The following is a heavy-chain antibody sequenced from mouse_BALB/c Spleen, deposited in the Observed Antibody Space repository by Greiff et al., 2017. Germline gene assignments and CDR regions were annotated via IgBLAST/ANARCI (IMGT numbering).Heavy chain of an antibody. CDR2: ILPGSGST. V-gene: IGHV1-9*01. CDR3: ARRGVITTGDWFAY. Sequence: VQLQQSGAELMKPGASVKISCKATGYTFSSYWIEWVKQRPGHGLEWIGEILPGSGSTNYNEKFKGKATFTADTSSNTAYMQLSSLTSEDSAVYYCARRGVITTGDWFAYWGQGTLVTVSA. D-gene: IGHD2-4*01. CDR1: GYTFSSYW. J-gene: IGHJ3*01.